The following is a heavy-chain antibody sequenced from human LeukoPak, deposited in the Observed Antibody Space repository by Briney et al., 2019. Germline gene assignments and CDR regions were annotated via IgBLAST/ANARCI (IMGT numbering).Heavy chain of an antibody. J-gene: IGHJ4*02. CDR3: ARDRRDADNY. CDR1: GFTVSTNF. CDR2: LYSDGSTS. Sequence: GGPLRLSCAASGFTVSTNFMSWVRQAPGKGLEWVSVLYSDGSTSYYSDSVKGRFTISRDNSKNTLSLQMHSLRPEDTAVYYCARDRRDADNYWGQGTLVTVSS. V-gene: IGHV3-53*01. D-gene: IGHD2-2*01.